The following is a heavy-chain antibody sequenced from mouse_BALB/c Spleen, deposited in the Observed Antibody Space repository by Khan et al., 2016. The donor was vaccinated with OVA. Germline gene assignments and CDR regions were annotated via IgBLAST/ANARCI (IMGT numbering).Heavy chain of an antibody. Sequence: EVKLEESGGGLVQPGGSMKLSCVASGFTFSNYWMNWVRQSPEKGLEWVAEIRLKSNNYATHYAESVKGRFTISRGDSRSSVYLQMNTLRAEDTGIYYCTRQYSGSSLFFDYWGQGTTLTVSS. J-gene: IGHJ2*01. CDR2: IRLKSNNYAT. D-gene: IGHD1-1*01. V-gene: IGHV6-6*02. CDR3: TRQYSGSSLFFDY. CDR1: GFTFSNYW.